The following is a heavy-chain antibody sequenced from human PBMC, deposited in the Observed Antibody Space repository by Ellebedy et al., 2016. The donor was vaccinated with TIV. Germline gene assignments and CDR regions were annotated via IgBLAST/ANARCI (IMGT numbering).Heavy chain of an antibody. V-gene: IGHV1-18*01. CDR1: GYSFTSYG. Sequence: AASVKVSCKASGYSFTSYGISWVRQAPGQGLEWMGWISAYSGDTNYVQKLQGRVTMTTDTSTSTVYMELRSLRSDDTAVYYCAREDSSGYYYFDCWGQGTLVTVSS. D-gene: IGHD3-22*01. CDR3: AREDSSGYYYFDC. J-gene: IGHJ4*02. CDR2: ISAYSGDT.